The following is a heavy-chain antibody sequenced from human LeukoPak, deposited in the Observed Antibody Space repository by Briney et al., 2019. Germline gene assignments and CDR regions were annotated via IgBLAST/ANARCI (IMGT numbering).Heavy chain of an antibody. CDR3: ARATYYYDSSGYWEYYFDY. CDR2: INHSGST. V-gene: IGHV4-34*01. Sequence: PSETLSLTCAVYGGSFSGYYWSWIRQPPGKGLEWIGEINHSGSTNYNPSLKSRVTISVDTSKNQFSLELSSVTAADTAVYYCARATYYYDSSGYWEYYFDYWGQGTLVTVSS. CDR1: GGSFSGYY. D-gene: IGHD3-22*01. J-gene: IGHJ4*02.